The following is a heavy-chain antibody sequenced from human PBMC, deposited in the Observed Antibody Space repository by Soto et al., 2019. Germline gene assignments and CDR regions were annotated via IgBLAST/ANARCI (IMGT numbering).Heavy chain of an antibody. J-gene: IGHJ4*02. V-gene: IGHV3-66*01. D-gene: IGHD4-17*01. CDR3: ARDLTTVTQTRQNY. CDR1: GFTVSSNY. Sequence: GGSLRLSCAASGFTVSSNYMSWVRQAPGKGLEWVSVIYSGGSTYYADSVKGRFTISRDNSKNTLYLQMNSLRAEDTAVYYCARDLTTVTQTRQNYWGQGTLVTVSS. CDR2: IYSGGST.